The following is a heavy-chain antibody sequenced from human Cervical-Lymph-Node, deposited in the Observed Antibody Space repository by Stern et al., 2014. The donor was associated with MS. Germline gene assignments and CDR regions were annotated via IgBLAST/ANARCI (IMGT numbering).Heavy chain of an antibody. J-gene: IGHJ4*02. CDR1: GDSISSGGYY. CDR2: ISDSGST. CDR3: ARVFRRSRAFDS. Sequence: QLQLQESGPGLVKPSQTLSLTCTVSGDSISSGGYYWSWIRQHSGKGLEWIGYISDSGSTYYNPSLRSRMTLSGDTSKNQFSLRVNSVTAADTAVYFCARVFRRSRAFDSWGQGTLVTVSS. V-gene: IGHV4-31*03.